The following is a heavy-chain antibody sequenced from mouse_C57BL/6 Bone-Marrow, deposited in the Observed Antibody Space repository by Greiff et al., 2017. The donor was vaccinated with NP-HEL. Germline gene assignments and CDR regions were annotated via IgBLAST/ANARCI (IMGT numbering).Heavy chain of an antibody. J-gene: IGHJ1*03. CDR3: ARPGSSFYWSFDV. Sequence: EVQLQQSGPELVKPGASVKISCKASGYSFTGYYMNWVKQSPEKSLEWIGEINPSTGGTTYNQKFKAKATLTVDKSSSTAYMQLKSLTSEDSAVYDCARPGSSFYWSFDVWGTGTTVTVSS. D-gene: IGHD1-1*01. CDR2: INPSTGGT. V-gene: IGHV1-42*01. CDR1: GYSFTGYY.